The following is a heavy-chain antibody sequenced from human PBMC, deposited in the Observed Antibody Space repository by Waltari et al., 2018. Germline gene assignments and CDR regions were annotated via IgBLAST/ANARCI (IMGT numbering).Heavy chain of an antibody. J-gene: IGHJ6*02. CDR1: GGTFSSYA. CDR3: ARDPEAAAAPVYYYYGMDV. Sequence: QVQLVQSGAEVTKPGSSVKVSCKASGGTFSSYAISWVRQAPGQGLEWMGRIIPIFGTANYAQKFQGRVTITADKSTSTAYMELSSLRSEDTAVYYCARDPEAAAAPVYYYYGMDVWGQGTTVTVSS. CDR2: IIPIFGTA. D-gene: IGHD6-13*01. V-gene: IGHV1-69*08.